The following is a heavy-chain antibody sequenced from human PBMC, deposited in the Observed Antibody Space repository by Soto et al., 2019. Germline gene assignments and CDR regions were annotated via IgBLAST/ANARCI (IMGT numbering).Heavy chain of an antibody. Sequence: GGSLKISCKVSGYSFTSYWISWVRQMPGKGLEWMGRIDPSDSYTNYSPSFQGHVTISADKSISTAYLQWSSLKASDTAMYYCARHFEGPAGTDYWGQGTLVTVSS. CDR1: GYSFTSYW. J-gene: IGHJ4*02. CDR3: ARHFEGPAGTDY. D-gene: IGHD3-9*01. V-gene: IGHV5-10-1*01. CDR2: IDPSDSYT.